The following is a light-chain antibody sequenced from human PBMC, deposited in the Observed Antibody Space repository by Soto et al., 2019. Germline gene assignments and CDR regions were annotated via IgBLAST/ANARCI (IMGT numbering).Light chain of an antibody. CDR1: QRISGT. V-gene: IGKV3-15*01. J-gene: IGKJ1*01. Sequence: EIVMTQSPATLSVSPGGRATLSCRASQRISGTLAWYQQKPGQAPRLLIYGASTSATGFPARFSGSGSGTDFTLTISSLQSEDFAVYYCQQYENWPWTFGQGTKVEIK. CDR2: GAS. CDR3: QQYENWPWT.